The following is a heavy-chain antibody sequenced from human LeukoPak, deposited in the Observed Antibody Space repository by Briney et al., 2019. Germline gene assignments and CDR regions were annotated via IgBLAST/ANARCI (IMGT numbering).Heavy chain of an antibody. D-gene: IGHD3-22*01. CDR3: ARDRGRYYDSRGFYWGYYFDS. J-gene: IGHJ4*02. V-gene: IGHV3-74*01. CDR1: GFTFYSYW. Sequence: GGSLRLSCAASGFTFYSYWMHWVRQAPGKGLVWVSRINGDGSSTTYADSVKGRFTISRDNSKDTLYLQMSSVRVDDTAVYYCARDRGRYYDSRGFYWGYYFDSWGQGILVTVST. CDR2: INGDGSST.